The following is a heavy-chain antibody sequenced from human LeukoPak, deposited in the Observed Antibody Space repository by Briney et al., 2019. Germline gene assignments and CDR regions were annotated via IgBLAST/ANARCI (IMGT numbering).Heavy chain of an antibody. CDR2: IYTSGST. J-gene: IGHJ4*02. V-gene: IGHV4-61*02. CDR3: ARLSTVTTSFDY. Sequence: SETLSLTCTVSGGSISSGSDYWTWIRQPAGKGLEWIGRIYTSGSTNYNPSLKSRVTISIDTSRNQFSLKLSSVTAADTAVYYCARLSTVTTSFDYWGQGTLVTVSS. D-gene: IGHD4-17*01. CDR1: GGSISSGSDY.